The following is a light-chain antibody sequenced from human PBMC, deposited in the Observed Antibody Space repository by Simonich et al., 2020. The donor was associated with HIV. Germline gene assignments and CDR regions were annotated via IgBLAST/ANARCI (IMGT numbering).Light chain of an antibody. CDR1: QSLLTSNGYNY. J-gene: IGKJ3*01. V-gene: IGKV2-28*01. CDR3: MQALQTPFT. CDR2: LGS. Sequence: DIVMTQSPLSLPVTTGELASISCRSSQSLLTSNGYNYLDWYLQKPGQSPQLLIYLGSNRASGVPDRFSGSGSGTDFTLQIIRVEAEDVGVYYCMQALQTPFTFGPGTKVDIK.